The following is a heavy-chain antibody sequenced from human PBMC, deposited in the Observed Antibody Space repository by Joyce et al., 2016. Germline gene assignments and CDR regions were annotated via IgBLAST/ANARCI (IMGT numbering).Heavy chain of an antibody. CDR2: ISGASSYI. CDR3: ARGPNCSGGTCYSTYKYYGMDV. CDR1: GFTFSSYS. Sequence: EVQLVEYGGALVKPGGSLRVSCVASGFTFSSYSMAWVRQAPGKGVEWVSYISGASSYIFYADSMKGQFTISRDNAKNSLYLQMNSLRGEDTAVYYCARGPNCSGGTCYSTYKYYGMDVWGQGTTVTVSS. V-gene: IGHV3-21*01. D-gene: IGHD2-15*01. J-gene: IGHJ6*02.